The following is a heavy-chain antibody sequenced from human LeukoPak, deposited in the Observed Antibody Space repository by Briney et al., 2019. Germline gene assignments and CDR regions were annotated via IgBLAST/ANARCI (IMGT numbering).Heavy chain of an antibody. CDR2: ISGSGGST. V-gene: IGHV3-23*01. D-gene: IGHD3-10*01. CDR3: ARVGHYGSESCFEY. CDR1: GFTFSSYA. Sequence: PGGSLRLSCAASGFTFSSYAMSWVRQAPGKGLEWVSAISGSGGSTYYADSVKGRFTISRDNSKNTLYLQMNSLRVEDTAVYFCARVGHYGSESCFEYWGQGTLVTVSS. J-gene: IGHJ4*02.